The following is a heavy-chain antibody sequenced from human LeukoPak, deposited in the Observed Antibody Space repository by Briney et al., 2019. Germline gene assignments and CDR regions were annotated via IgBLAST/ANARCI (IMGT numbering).Heavy chain of an antibody. Sequence: GASLRLSCAASGFTFGSYAMSWVRQAPGKGLEWVSTFSTSGGSTYYADSVKGRFTISRDNSKNTLYLQMNSLRAEDTAVYYCAKSHYYDSSGYYTPRFDYWGQGTLVTVSS. CDR2: FSTSGGST. CDR1: GFTFGSYA. D-gene: IGHD3-22*01. V-gene: IGHV3-23*01. CDR3: AKSHYYDSSGYYTPRFDY. J-gene: IGHJ4*02.